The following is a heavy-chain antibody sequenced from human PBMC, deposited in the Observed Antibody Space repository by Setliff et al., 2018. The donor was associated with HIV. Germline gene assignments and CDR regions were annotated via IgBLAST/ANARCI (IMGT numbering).Heavy chain of an antibody. CDR1: GFSFSNDW. J-gene: IGHJ4*02. D-gene: IGHD3-16*01. CDR3: TTGGGGAD. V-gene: IGHV3-15*01. Sequence: GGSLLLSCAASGFSFSNDWMNWVRQAPGKGLEWVGRIKSKSAGGTSDYTAPVKGRFTISRDDSKNMLYLQMNSLKMENTAVYYCTTGGGGADWGQGTLVTVSS. CDR2: IKSKSAGGTS.